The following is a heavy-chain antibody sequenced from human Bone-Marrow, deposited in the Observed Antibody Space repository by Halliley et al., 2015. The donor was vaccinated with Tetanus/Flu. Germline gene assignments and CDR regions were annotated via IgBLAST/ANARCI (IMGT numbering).Heavy chain of an antibody. V-gene: IGHV1-8*01. J-gene: IGHJ5*02. D-gene: IGHD3-10*01. CDR3: AIGNGLVWFGGFDP. Sequence: QLVQSGAEVKKPGASVRVSCKASGYTSTSCDINWVRQVTGQGLEWMGWMNLNTGNTGYAQKFQGRVTMTRNTSVSTAYMDLTSLRSDDTAVYYCAIGNGLVWFGGFDPWGQGTLVTVSS. CDR2: MNLNTGNT. CDR1: GYTSTSCD.